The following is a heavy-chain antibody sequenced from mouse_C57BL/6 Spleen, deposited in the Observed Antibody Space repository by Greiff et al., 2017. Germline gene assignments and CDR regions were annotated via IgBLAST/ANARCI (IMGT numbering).Heavy chain of an antibody. J-gene: IGHJ4*01. CDR1: GYSITSGYY. D-gene: IGHD3-2*01. Sequence: EVKLMESGPGLVKPPQSLSLTCSVTGYSITSGYYWNWIRQFPGNKLEWMGYISYDGSNNYNPSLKNRISITRDTSKNQFFLKLNSVTTEDTATYYCARDSDRNAMDYWGQGTSVTVSS. CDR3: ARDSDRNAMDY. CDR2: ISYDGSN. V-gene: IGHV3-6*01.